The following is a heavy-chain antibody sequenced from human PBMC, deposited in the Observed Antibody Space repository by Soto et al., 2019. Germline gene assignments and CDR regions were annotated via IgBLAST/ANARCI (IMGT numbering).Heavy chain of an antibody. Sequence: ESGGGLVKPGGSLRLSCAASGFTFSDAWMSWVRQAPGKGLEWVGRIKSKTDGGTTDYAAPVKGRFTISRDDSKNTLYLQMNSLKTEDTAVYYCTTLPMVRGVIILDYWGQGTLVTVSS. D-gene: IGHD3-10*01. V-gene: IGHV3-15*01. CDR3: TTLPMVRGVIILDY. CDR2: IKSKTDGGTT. CDR1: GFTFSDAW. J-gene: IGHJ4*02.